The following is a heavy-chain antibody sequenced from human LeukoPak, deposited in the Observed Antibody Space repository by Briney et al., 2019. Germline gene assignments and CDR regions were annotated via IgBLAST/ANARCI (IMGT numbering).Heavy chain of an antibody. V-gene: IGHV3-21*01. CDR3: ARIGYSSSGDC. D-gene: IGHD6-13*01. J-gene: IGHJ4*02. Sequence: GGSLRLSCAASGFTFSSYSMNWVRQAPGKGLEWVSFITSSSSYIYYADSVKGRFTISRDNAKNSLYLQMNSLRAEDTAVYYCARIGYSSSGDCWGQGTLVTVSS. CDR2: ITSSSSYI. CDR1: GFTFSSYS.